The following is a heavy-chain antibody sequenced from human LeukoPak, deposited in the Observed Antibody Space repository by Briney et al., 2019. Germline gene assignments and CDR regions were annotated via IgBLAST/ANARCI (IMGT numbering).Heavy chain of an antibody. V-gene: IGHV3-11*06. CDR2: ISSTGIYT. D-gene: IGHD6-19*01. J-gene: IGHJ4*02. CDR3: ARDRGRYTSGWYFDY. Sequence: GGSLRLSCAASGFTFSDYYMSWIRQAPGKGLEGISYISSTGIYTNYADSVKGRFTISRDNAKNSLYLQMDSLRAEDTAVYYCARDRGRYTSGWYFDYWGQGTLVTVSS. CDR1: GFTFSDYY.